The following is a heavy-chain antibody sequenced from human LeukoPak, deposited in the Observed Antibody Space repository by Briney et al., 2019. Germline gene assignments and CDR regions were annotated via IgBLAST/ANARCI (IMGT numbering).Heavy chain of an antibody. D-gene: IGHD6-19*01. J-gene: IGHJ4*02. CDR2: ISGSGGST. CDR3: AKEDVDSSGWYWMGSPDY. CDR1: GFTFGSYA. Sequence: PGGSLRLSCAASGFTFGSYAMSWVRQAPGKGLEWVSAISGSGGSTYYADSVKGRFTISRDNSKNTLYLQMNSLRAEDTAVYYCAKEDVDSSGWYWMGSPDYWGQGTLVTVSS. V-gene: IGHV3-23*01.